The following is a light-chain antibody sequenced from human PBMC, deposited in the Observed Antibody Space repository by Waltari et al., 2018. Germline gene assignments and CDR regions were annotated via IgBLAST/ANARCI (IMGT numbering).Light chain of an antibody. V-gene: IGKV1-39*01. Sequence: DIQMTQSPTSLSASVGDRVTITCLASQSISSYLNWYRQKPGKAPKVLIYAASSLQSGVPSRFSGSGSGTDFTLTISSLQPEDFATYYCQQSYSIPRTFGPGTKVDIK. CDR2: AAS. CDR3: QQSYSIPRT. CDR1: QSISSY. J-gene: IGKJ3*01.